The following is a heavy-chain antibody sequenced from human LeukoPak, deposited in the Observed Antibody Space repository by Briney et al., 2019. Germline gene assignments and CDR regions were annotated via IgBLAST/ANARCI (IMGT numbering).Heavy chain of an antibody. CDR2: IFADEDT. Sequence: SETPSLTCTVSGGSISDFYWAWIRQPADKGLEYIGRIFADEDTKYNPNLNPSLKSRVSMSVDTSKNQFSLKLSSVTAADTAVYYCARDEADGYKRLDYWGQGTLVTVSS. CDR1: GGSISDFY. CDR3: ARDEADGYKRLDY. D-gene: IGHD5-24*01. J-gene: IGHJ4*02. V-gene: IGHV4-4*07.